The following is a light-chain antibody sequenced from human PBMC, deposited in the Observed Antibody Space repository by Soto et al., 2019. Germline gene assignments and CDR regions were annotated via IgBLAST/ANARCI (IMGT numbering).Light chain of an antibody. CDR1: QSVSNNY. J-gene: IGKJ1*01. CDR3: QHYGDSSWT. Sequence: EIVFARSPCPLPFPRYXXXCXXVLASQSVSNNYLAWYQQKPDQAPRLLIFGASSRASGIPDRFSGSGSGTDFTLTISRLEPEDFALYYCQHYGDSSWTFGQGTKVDIK. V-gene: IGKV3-20*01. CDR2: GAS.